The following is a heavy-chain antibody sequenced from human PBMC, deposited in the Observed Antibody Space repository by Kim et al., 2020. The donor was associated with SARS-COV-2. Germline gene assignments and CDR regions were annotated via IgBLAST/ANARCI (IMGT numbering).Heavy chain of an antibody. D-gene: IGHD2-15*01. Sequence: GRSLRLSCAASGFTFGDYAMHWVRQAPGKGLEWVSGIRWNSVTIGYADSVEGRFTISRDNAKNSLYLQLNSLKPEDTALYYCAKDIYGYCSGGNCYFDY. CDR3: AKDIYGYCSGGNCYFDY. CDR1: GFTFGDYA. J-gene: IGHJ4*03. CDR2: IRWNSVTI. V-gene: IGHV3-9*01.